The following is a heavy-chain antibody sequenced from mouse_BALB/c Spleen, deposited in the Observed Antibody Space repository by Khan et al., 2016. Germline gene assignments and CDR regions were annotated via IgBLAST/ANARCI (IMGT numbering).Heavy chain of an antibody. J-gene: IGHJ2*01. D-gene: IGHD1-2*01. CDR2: ISYSGST. CDR3: ARTARIKY. CDR1: GYSITSGYG. Sequence: EVQLQELGPGLVKPSQSLSLTCTVTGYSITSGYGWNWIRQFPGNKLEWMGYISYSGSTKYNPSLKSRISITRDTSKNQFFLQLNSVTTEDTATYDCARTARIKYWGQGTTLTVSA. V-gene: IGHV3-2*02.